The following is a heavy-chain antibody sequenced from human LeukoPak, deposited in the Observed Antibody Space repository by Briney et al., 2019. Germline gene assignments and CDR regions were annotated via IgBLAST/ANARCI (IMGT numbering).Heavy chain of an antibody. D-gene: IGHD2-15*01. CDR3: ARDHRYCSGGSCYPTIDY. V-gene: IGHV3-21*01. CDR2: ISSSSSYI. CDR1: GFTFSSYS. Sequence: PGGSLRLSCAASGFTFSSYSMNWVRQAPGKGLEWVSSISSSSSYIYYADSVKGRFTISRDNAKNSLYLQMNSLRAEDTAVYYCARDHRYCSGGSCYPTIDYWGQGTLVTVSS. J-gene: IGHJ4*02.